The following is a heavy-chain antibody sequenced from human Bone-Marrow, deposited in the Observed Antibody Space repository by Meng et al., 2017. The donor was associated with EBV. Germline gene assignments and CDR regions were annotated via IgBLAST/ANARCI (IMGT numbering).Heavy chain of an antibody. CDR3: ARDNVDTAMVPH. D-gene: IGHD5-18*01. Sequence: QVPLPWPGPGLWQPSETLSLPCTFSGGSVSSGSYYWSWIRQPPGKGLEWIGYIYYSGSTNYNPSLKSRVTISVDTSKNQFSLKLSSVTAADTAVYYCARDNVDTAMVPHWGQGTLVTVSS. CDR1: GGSVSSGSYY. V-gene: IGHV4-61*01. J-gene: IGHJ4*02. CDR2: IYYSGST.